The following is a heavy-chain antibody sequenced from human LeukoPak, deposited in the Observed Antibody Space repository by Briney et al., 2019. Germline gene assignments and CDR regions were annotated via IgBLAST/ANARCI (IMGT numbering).Heavy chain of an antibody. V-gene: IGHV4-31*03. CDR3: ARGIGVYYYDSSGYYPSGYFQH. J-gene: IGHJ1*01. Sequence: SETLPLTCTVSGGSIRSSYYYWGWIRQHPGKGLEWIGYIYYSGSTYYNPSLKSRVTISVDTSKNQFSLKLSSVTAADTAVYYCARGIGVYYYDSSGYYPSGYFQHWGQGTLVTVSS. D-gene: IGHD3-22*01. CDR1: GGSIRSSYYY. CDR2: IYYSGST.